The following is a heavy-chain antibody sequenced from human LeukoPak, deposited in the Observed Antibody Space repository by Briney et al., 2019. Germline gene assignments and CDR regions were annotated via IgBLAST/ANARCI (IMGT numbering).Heavy chain of an antibody. CDR2: ISAGSGSR. CDR1: GFTFSSYA. D-gene: IGHD3-16*01. J-gene: IGHJ6*02. CDR3: AKWGRGGINFYYYGLDV. V-gene: IGHV3-23*01. Sequence: GGSLRLSCAASGFTFSSYAMSWVRQAPGMGLEWVSAISAGSGSRDYAISAKGRFTISRDNSKNMLYLQMNSLRGEDTAIYYCAKWGRGGINFYYYGLDVWGHGTTVTVSS.